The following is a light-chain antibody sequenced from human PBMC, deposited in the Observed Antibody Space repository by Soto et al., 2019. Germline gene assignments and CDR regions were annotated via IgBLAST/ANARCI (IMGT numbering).Light chain of an antibody. CDR2: GAS. J-gene: IGKJ2*01. V-gene: IGKV3-15*01. CDR1: QSFSSN. Sequence: EIMMTQSPATLSVSPGERATLSCRTSQSFSSNLAWYQQKPGQAPRLLIYGASTRATGIPARFSGSGSGTEFTLTISSLQSQDFAVYYCQQYNYWPPMYTFGQGTKLEIK. CDR3: QQYNYWPPMYT.